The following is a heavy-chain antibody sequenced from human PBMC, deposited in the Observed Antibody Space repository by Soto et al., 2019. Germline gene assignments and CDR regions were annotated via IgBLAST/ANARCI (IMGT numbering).Heavy chain of an antibody. J-gene: IGHJ4*02. CDR2: INHSGST. Sequence: KTSETLSLTCAVYGGSFSGYYWSWIRQPPGKGLEWIGEINHSGSTNYNPSLKSRVTISVDTSKNQFSLKLSSVTAADTAVYYCARGRQVAGLHFDYWGQGTLVTVSA. CDR3: ARGRQVAGLHFDY. CDR1: GGSFSGYY. V-gene: IGHV4-34*01. D-gene: IGHD6-19*01.